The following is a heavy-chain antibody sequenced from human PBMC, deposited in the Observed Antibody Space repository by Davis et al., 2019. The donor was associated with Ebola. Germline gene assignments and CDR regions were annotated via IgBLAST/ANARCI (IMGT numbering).Heavy chain of an antibody. D-gene: IGHD3-3*01. J-gene: IGHJ6*02. CDR1: GFTFSDYY. Sequence: GGSLRLSCAASGFTFSDYYMSWIRQAPGKGLEWVSYISSSSSYTNYADSVKGRFTISRDNSKNTLYLQMNSLRAEDTAVYYCARDGRDFWSGYYDYYYGMDVWGQGTTVTVSS. CDR2: ISSSSSYT. CDR3: ARDGRDFWSGYYDYYYGMDV. V-gene: IGHV3-11*05.